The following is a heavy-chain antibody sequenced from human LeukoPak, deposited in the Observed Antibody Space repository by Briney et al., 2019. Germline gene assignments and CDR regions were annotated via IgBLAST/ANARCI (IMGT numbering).Heavy chain of an antibody. Sequence: PSETLSLTCTVSGGSISSSSYYWGWIRQPPGKGLEWIGSIYYSGSTYYNPSLKNRVTISVDTSKNQFSLKLSSVTAADTAVYYCASRPPITMVRGVDYWGQGTLVTVSS. J-gene: IGHJ4*02. CDR3: ASRPPITMVRGVDY. CDR1: GGSISSSSYY. V-gene: IGHV4-39*01. D-gene: IGHD3-10*01. CDR2: IYYSGST.